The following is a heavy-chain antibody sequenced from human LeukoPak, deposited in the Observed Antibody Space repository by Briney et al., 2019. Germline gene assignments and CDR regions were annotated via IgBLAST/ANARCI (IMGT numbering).Heavy chain of an antibody. Sequence: GESLKISCKVSGYSFSNYWIGWLRQLPGKGLEWMGIIYPEDSDTRYSPSFQGQVSLSADKSTSTAYLQWGSLKASDTAMYYCARNQMVGATRSPFDYWGQGTLVTVSS. CDR2: IYPEDSDT. J-gene: IGHJ4*02. CDR1: GYSFSNYW. V-gene: IGHV5-51*01. CDR3: ARNQMVGATRSPFDY. D-gene: IGHD1-26*01.